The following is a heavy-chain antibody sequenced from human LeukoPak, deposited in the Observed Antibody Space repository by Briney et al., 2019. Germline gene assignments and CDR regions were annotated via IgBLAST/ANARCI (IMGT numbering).Heavy chain of an antibody. Sequence: SETLSLTCAVYGGSFSGYYWSWIRQPPGKGLEWIGEINHSGSTNYNPSLKSRATISVDTSKNQFSLKLSSVTAADTAVYYCARHPSRLYCSGGSCPYYFDYWGQGTLVTVSS. J-gene: IGHJ4*02. D-gene: IGHD2-15*01. CDR1: GGSFSGYY. CDR2: INHSGST. CDR3: ARHPSRLYCSGGSCPYYFDY. V-gene: IGHV4-34*01.